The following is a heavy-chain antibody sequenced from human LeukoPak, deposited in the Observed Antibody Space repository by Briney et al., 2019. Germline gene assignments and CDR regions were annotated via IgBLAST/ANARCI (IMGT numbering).Heavy chain of an antibody. D-gene: IGHD3-3*01. CDR2: ISAYNGNT. CDR1: GYTFTSYG. J-gene: IGHJ5*02. CDR3: ARAYRDYDFWSGHSYFDP. V-gene: IGHV1-18*01. Sequence: GASVKVSCKASGYTFTSYGISWVRQAPGQGLEWMGWISAYNGNTNYAQKLQGRVTMTTDTSTSTAYMELRSLRSDDTAVYYCARAYRDYDFWSGHSYFDPWGQGTLVTVSS.